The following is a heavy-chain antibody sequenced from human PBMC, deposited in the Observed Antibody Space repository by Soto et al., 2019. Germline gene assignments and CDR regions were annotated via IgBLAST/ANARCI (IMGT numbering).Heavy chain of an antibody. CDR1: GGSISSNSYY. V-gene: IGHV4-39*01. CDR2: IYYSGST. CDR3: ARRLYYDSSGFEGGGMDV. Sequence: SETLSLTCTVSGGSISSNSYYWGWIRQPPGKGLEWIGSIYYSGSTYYNTSLKNRVTKSVDTSKNQFSLKLTSVTAADMALYYFARRLYYDSSGFEGGGMDVWGQGTTVTVS. J-gene: IGHJ6*02. D-gene: IGHD3-22*01.